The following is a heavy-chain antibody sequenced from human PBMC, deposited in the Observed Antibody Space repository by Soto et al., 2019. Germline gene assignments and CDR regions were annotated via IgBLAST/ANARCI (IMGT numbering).Heavy chain of an antibody. J-gene: IGHJ4*02. CDR2: ISYDGSNK. CDR1: GFTFSSYA. V-gene: IGHV3-30-3*01. D-gene: IGHD6-13*01. Sequence: QVQLVASGGGVVQPGRSLRLSCAASGFTFSSYAMHWVRQAPGKGLEWVAVISYDGSNKYYADSVKGRFTISRDNSKNTRYLQMNSLRSEDTAVYYCASSRRTSSWYFDYWGQGTLVTVSS. CDR3: ASSRRTSSWYFDY.